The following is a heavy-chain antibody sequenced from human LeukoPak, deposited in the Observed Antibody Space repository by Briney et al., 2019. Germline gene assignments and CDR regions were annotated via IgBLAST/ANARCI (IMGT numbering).Heavy chain of an antibody. CDR1: GGTFSSYT. V-gene: IGHV1-69*02. Sequence: SVKVSCKASGGTFSSYTISWVRQAPGQGLEWMGRIIPILGIANYAQKFQGRVTITADKSTSTAYMELSSLRSEDTAVYYCASRLLTMVRGAANYYYYGMDVWGKGTTVTVSS. CDR3: ASRLLTMVRGAANYYYYGMDV. D-gene: IGHD3-10*01. J-gene: IGHJ6*04. CDR2: IIPILGIA.